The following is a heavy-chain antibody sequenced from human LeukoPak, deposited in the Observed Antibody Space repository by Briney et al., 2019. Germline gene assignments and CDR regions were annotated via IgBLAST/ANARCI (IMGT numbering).Heavy chain of an antibody. CDR1: GGSISSSRYY. V-gene: IGHV4-31*03. Sequence: PSETLSLTCTVSGGSISSSRYYWAWIRQPPGKGLEWIGYIYYSGTTYYNPSLKSRVSISIDTSKNQFALKLSSVTAADTAVYYCARDQGGVVRGVIDWFDPWGQGALVTVSS. D-gene: IGHD3-10*01. CDR2: IYYSGTT. CDR3: ARDQGGVVRGVIDWFDP. J-gene: IGHJ5*02.